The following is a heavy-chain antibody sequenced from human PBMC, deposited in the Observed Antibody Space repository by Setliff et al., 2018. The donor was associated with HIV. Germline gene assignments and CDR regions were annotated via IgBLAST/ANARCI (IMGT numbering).Heavy chain of an antibody. CDR2: ISHSGTT. J-gene: IGHJ6*04. Sequence: SETLSLTCVVYGGSFSGYYLSWVRQPPGKGLEWIGEISHSGTTTYSPSLESRVSISPDTSKNQFSLKLSSVTAADTAVYYCARHDPYKVDVWGKGTTVTVSS. CDR3: ARHDPYKVDV. V-gene: IGHV4-34*01. CDR1: GGSFSGYY. D-gene: IGHD1-20*01.